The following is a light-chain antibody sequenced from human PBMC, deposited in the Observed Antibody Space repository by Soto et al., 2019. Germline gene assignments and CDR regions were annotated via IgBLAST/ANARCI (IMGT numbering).Light chain of an antibody. CDR1: NRDVGSYNL. J-gene: IGLJ2*01. CDR2: EVR. CDR3: QSSDSGII. V-gene: IGLV2-14*01. Sequence: QSALTQPASVSGSPGQSITIACTGTNRDVGSYNLVSWYQQRPGEAPKLIISEVRNRPSGISYRFTGSKSGNTASLTISGLQAEDEADYYCQSSDSGIIFGGGTKLTVL.